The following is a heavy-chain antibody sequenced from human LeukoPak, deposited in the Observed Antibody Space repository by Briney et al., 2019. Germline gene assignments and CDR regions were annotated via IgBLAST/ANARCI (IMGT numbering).Heavy chain of an antibody. CDR2: INHSGST. D-gene: IGHD6-19*01. J-gene: IGHJ6*02. CDR1: GGSFSGYY. V-gene: IGHV4-34*01. CDR3: ASARIAVAGIRYYYYGMDV. Sequence: SETLSLTCAVYGGSFSGYYWSWIRQPPGKGLEWIGEINHSGSTNYNPSLKSRVTISVDTSKNQFSLKLSSVTAADTAVYYCASARIAVAGIRYYYYGMDVWGQGTTVTVSS.